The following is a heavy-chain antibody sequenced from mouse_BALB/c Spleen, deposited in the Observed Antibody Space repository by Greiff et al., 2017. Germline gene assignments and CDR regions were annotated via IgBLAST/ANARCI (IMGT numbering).Heavy chain of an antibody. CDR1: GYSITSCDV. CDR3: ARRDGYSYCYAMDY. D-gene: IGHD2-3*01. V-gene: IGHV3-6*02. J-gene: IGHJ4*01. CDR2: ISYDGSN. Sequence: EVKLVESGPGLVKPSQSLSLTCSVTGYSITSCDVCNLIRQFPGNQLEWVGYISYDGSNNYNPPIKNRIAITRDTSKKQFFLKLNSVTTEDTAEYYGARRDGYSYCYAMDYWGQGTSVTVSS.